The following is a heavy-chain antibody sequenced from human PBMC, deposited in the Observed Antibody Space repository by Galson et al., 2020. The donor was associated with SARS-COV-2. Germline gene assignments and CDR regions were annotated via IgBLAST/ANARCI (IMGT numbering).Heavy chain of an antibody. Sequence: SETLSLTCAVSGYSISSGFYWGWIRQPPGKGLEWIGSIYHSGSTNYNPSLKSRVTISVDTSKNQFSLRLSSVTAADTALYYCARQYNTGWYPHWFDPWGQGTLVTVSS. V-gene: IGHV4-38-2*01. CDR3: ARQYNTGWYPHWFDP. CDR2: IYHSGST. J-gene: IGHJ5*02. CDR1: GYSISSGFY. D-gene: IGHD6-19*01.